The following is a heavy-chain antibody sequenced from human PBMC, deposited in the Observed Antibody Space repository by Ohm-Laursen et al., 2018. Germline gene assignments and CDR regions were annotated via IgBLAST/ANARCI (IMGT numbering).Heavy chain of an antibody. V-gene: IGHV4-34*01. CDR3: ARGGVTRYRY. J-gene: IGHJ4*02. D-gene: IGHD4-17*01. CDR2: INHSGST. Sequence: SETLSLTCAVYGGSFSGYYWSWIRQPPGKGLEWIGEINHSGSTNYNPSLKSRVTISVDTSKNQFSLKLSSVTAADTAVYYCARGGVTRYRYWGQGTLVTVSS. CDR1: GGSFSGYY.